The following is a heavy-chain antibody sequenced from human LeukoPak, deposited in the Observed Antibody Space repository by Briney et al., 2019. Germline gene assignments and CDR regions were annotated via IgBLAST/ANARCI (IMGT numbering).Heavy chain of an antibody. D-gene: IGHD2-15*01. CDR2: IKPNTGAT. CDR1: GYTLTGHY. V-gene: IGHV1-2*02. J-gene: IGHJ6*02. CDR3: ASVGVVADYGLDV. Sequence: ASVKVSCKASGYTLTGHYLHWVRQAPGQGLEWMGWIKPNTGATTYAQRFQGRVTLTRDTSISTAYVDLSRLRPDDTAVYYCASVGVVADYGLDVWGQGTTVTVSS.